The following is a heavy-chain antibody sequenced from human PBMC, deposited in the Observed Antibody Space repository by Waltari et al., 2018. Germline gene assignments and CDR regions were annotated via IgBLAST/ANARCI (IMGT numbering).Heavy chain of an antibody. D-gene: IGHD3-10*01. CDR2: IRGSGGST. CDR1: GFTFSSYA. J-gene: IGHJ4*02. Sequence: EVQLLESGGGLVQPGGSLRLSCAASGFTFSSYAMSWVRQAPGKGLEWVSGIRGSGGSTYYADSVKGRFTIARDNSKNTLYLQMNSLRAEDTAVYYCAKCRSIRGGMYCWGQGTLVTVSS. CDR3: AKCRSIRGGMYC. V-gene: IGHV3-23*01.